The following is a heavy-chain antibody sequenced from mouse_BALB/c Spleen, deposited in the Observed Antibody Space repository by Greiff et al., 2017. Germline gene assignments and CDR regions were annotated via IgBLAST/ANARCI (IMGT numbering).Heavy chain of an antibody. J-gene: IGHJ3*01. Sequence: VQLQQSGAELVKPGASVKLSCKASGYTFTSYYMYWVKQRPGQGLEWIGEINPSNGGTNFNEKFKSKATLTVDKSSSTAYMQLSSLTSEDSAVYYCTRSFPYYGKGWFAYWGQGTLVTVSA. V-gene: IGHV1S81*02. CDR1: GYTFTSYY. D-gene: IGHD2-10*01. CDR3: TRSFPYYGKGWFAY. CDR2: INPSNGGT.